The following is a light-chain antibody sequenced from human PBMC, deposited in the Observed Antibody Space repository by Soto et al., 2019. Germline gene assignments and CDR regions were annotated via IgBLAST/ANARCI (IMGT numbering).Light chain of an antibody. CDR1: QSVSSN. Sequence: EIMMTQSPGTLSASPGERATLSCRASQSVSSNLAWYQQKPGQAPRLLIYAVSTRATGIPARFSGSGSGTEFTLTISSLQSEDFAVYYCQQYHKWPLTFGQGTKVEIK. V-gene: IGKV3-15*01. J-gene: IGKJ1*01. CDR2: AVS. CDR3: QQYHKWPLT.